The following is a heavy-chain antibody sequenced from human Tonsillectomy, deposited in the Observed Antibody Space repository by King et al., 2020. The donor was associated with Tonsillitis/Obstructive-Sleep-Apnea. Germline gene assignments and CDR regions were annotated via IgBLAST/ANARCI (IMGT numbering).Heavy chain of an antibody. D-gene: IGHD1-14*01. CDR2: ISSSGSTI. Sequence: DVQLVESGGGLEQPGGSLRLSCAASGFTFSSYDMNWVRQAPGKGLEWVSYISSSGSTIYYADSVKGRFTISRDNAKNSLYLQMQSLRAEDTAVYYCARDNLGWYFDLWGRGTLVTVSS. V-gene: IGHV3-48*03. CDR1: GFTFSSYD. CDR3: ARDNLGWYFDL. J-gene: IGHJ2*01.